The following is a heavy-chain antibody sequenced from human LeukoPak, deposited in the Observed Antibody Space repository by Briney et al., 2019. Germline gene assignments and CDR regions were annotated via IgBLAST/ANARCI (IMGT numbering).Heavy chain of an antibody. J-gene: IGHJ5*02. CDR1: GFTFSSHW. D-gene: IGHD2-2*01. CDR2: IDYEGGTT. V-gene: IGHV3-74*01. CDR3: AKGDIVVVPAANWFDP. Sequence: GGSLRLSCVASGFTFSSHWMHWVRQVPGKGLVWVSRIDYEGGTTDYADSVEGRFTISRDNDRNTLYLQMNSLRAEDTAVYYCAKGDIVVVPAANWFDPWGQGTLVTVSS.